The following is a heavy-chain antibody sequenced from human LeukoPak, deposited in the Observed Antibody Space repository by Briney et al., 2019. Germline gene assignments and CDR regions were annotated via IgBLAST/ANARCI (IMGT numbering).Heavy chain of an antibody. CDR2: INPISGAT. Sequence: GASVKVSCKASGYIFTDYFLHELRPPRGQGLDWMGCINPISGATMSAQKTQGRVTMNRDTSITTAYMDLTSLTSDDTAMYYCARDPTTGTLRWAASDIWGQGKMVTVSS. J-gene: IGHJ3*02. CDR3: ARDPTTGTLRWAASDI. D-gene: IGHD1-1*01. V-gene: IGHV1-2*02. CDR1: GYIFTDYF.